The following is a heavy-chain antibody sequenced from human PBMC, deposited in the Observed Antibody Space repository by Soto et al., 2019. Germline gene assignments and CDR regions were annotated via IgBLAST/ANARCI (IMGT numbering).Heavy chain of an antibody. CDR3: TRAAWFPYLSFY. CDR2: IYYSGST. V-gene: IGHV4-31*03. D-gene: IGHD3-10*01. CDR1: GGSISSGGYY. J-gene: IGHJ4*02. Sequence: SETLSLTCTVSGGSISSGGYYWSWIRQHPGKGLEWIGYIYYSGSTYYNPSLKSRVTISVDTSKNQFSLKLSSVTAEDTALYYCTRAAWFPYLSFYWGQGALVTVSS.